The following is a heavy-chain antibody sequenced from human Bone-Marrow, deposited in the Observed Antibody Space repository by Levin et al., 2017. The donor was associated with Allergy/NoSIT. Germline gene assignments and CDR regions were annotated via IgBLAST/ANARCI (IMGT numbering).Heavy chain of an antibody. CDR2: ISHSGST. CDR1: GGSLSGYY. V-gene: IGHV4-34*01. J-gene: IGHJ4*02. Sequence: SETLSLTCAVYGGSLSGYYWSWIRQSPGKGLEWIGKISHSGSTIYNPSLKSRVTISLDTSKYQFSLKLSSVTAADTAVYFCAAGIIPGPFDYWGQGTLVTVSS. D-gene: IGHD3-3*01. CDR3: AAGIIPGPFDY.